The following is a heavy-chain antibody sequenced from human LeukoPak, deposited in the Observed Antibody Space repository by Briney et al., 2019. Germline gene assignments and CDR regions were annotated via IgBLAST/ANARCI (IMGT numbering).Heavy chain of an antibody. V-gene: IGHV3-9*03. J-gene: IGHJ3*02. CDR2: IDWNGFNK. D-gene: IGHD5-24*01. CDR1: GFTFDDYA. Sequence: GGSLRLSCVASGFTFDDYAMHWVRLAPGRGLEWVSGIDWNGFNKDYTDSAKGRFTISRDNAKNSLYLQMNSLRSEDMALYFCAKDENRWLAPHAFDIWGQGTTVPVSS. CDR3: AKDENRWLAPHAFDI.